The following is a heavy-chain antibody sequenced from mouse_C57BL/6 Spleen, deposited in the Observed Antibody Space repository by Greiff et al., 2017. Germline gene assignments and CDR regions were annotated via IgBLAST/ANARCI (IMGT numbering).Heavy chain of an antibody. D-gene: IGHD4-1*01. J-gene: IGHJ2*01. CDR3: AKYWEGYFDY. Sequence: QVQLQQSGAELARPGASVKMSCKASGYTFTSYTMHWVKQRPGQGLEWIGYINPSSGYTKYNQKFKDKATLTADKSSSTAYMQLSSLTSEDSAVYYCAKYWEGYFDYWGQGTTLTVSS. CDR2: INPSSGYT. V-gene: IGHV1-4*01. CDR1: GYTFTSYT.